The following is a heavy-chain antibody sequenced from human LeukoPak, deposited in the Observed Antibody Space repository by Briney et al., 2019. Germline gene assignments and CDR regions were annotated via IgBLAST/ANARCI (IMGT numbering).Heavy chain of an antibody. J-gene: IGHJ6*02. Sequence: GGSLRLSCVASGFTFDYYAMTWVRQAPGKGLEWVSAISGNGLTTYYADSVKGRFTMSRDNSKNALYVQMNSLRAEDTAVYYCAKGSYNSGRYYFYAMDVWGQGTTVTVSS. CDR3: AKGSYNSGRYYFYAMDV. V-gene: IGHV3-23*01. CDR1: GFTFDYYA. D-gene: IGHD3-10*01. CDR2: ISGNGLTT.